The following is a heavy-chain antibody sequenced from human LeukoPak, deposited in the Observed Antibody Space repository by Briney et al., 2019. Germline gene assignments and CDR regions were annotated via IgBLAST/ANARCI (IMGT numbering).Heavy chain of an antibody. CDR2: INSNGDST. V-gene: IGHV3-23*01. CDR3: AKDGLCPDVCPTKIAVSGHFDS. D-gene: IGHD6-19*01. J-gene: IGHJ4*02. CDR1: GFTFSIFT. Sequence: SGGSLRLSCEASGFTFSIFTMSWVRQAPGKGLEWISTINSNGDSTYYADSVKGRFTISRDNSKNTVFLQMNSLSAEDTAVYYCAKDGLCPDVCPTKIAVSGHFDSWGQGIPVTVSS.